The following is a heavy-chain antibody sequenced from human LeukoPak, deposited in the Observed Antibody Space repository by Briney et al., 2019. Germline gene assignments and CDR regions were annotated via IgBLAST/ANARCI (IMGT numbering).Heavy chain of an antibody. Sequence: GRSLRLSCAASGFTFSSYGMHWVRQAPGKGLEWVGRIKSKPDGGTMDYAAPVKGRFTISRDDSKNMLYLQMNSLTTEDTAVYYCTTYYYDSSGHPYLDYWGQGTLVTVSS. V-gene: IGHV3-15*07. CDR3: TTYYYDSSGHPYLDY. J-gene: IGHJ4*02. CDR2: IKSKPDGGTM. D-gene: IGHD3-22*01. CDR1: GFTFSSYG.